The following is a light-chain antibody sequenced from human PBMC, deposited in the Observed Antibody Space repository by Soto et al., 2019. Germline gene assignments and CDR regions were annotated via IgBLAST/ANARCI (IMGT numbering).Light chain of an antibody. CDR3: QQYNNWPQT. CDR2: GAS. CDR1: QSVRSN. Sequence: EIVLTQSPATLSLSPGERATLSCRASQSVRSNLAWYQQKLGQAPRLLIYGASTRATGIPARFSGSGSATEFTLTISSLQSEDFAVYYCQQYNNWPQTFGQGTKVDIK. J-gene: IGKJ1*01. V-gene: IGKV3-15*01.